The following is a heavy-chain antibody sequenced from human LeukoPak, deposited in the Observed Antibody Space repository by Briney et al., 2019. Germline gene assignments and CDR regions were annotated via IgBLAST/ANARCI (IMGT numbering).Heavy chain of an antibody. D-gene: IGHD3-22*01. CDR2: ISSSSSYI. J-gene: IGHJ4*02. CDR3: AREDYYDSSWFDY. Sequence: PGGSLRLSCAASGFTFRSYSMNWVRQAPGKGLEWVSSISSSSSYIYYADSVKGRFTISRDNAKNSLYLQMNSLRAEDTAVYYCAREDYYDSSWFDYWGQGTLVTVSS. V-gene: IGHV3-21*01. CDR1: GFTFRSYS.